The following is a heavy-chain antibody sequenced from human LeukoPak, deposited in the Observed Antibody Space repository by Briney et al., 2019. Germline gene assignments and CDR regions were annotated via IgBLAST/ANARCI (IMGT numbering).Heavy chain of an antibody. J-gene: IGHJ4*02. CDR3: ARGWNYAFRFDY. Sequence: PGGSLRLSCAASGFTFSSYSMNWVRQAPGKGLEWVSYISSSSSTIYYADSVKGRFTISRDNAENLVYLLTDSLRAEDTAVYYCARGWNYAFRFDYWGQGTLVTVSS. V-gene: IGHV3-48*04. CDR2: ISSSSSTI. CDR1: GFTFSSYS. D-gene: IGHD1-7*01.